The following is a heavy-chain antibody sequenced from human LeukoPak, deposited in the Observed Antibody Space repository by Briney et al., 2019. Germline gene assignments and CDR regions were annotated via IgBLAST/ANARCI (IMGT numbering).Heavy chain of an antibody. D-gene: IGHD4-17*01. V-gene: IGHV3-21*05. CDR3: TRDRNDYGDPDAFDI. J-gene: IGHJ3*02. Sequence: GGSLRLSCAASGFTFSDFAMNWVRQAPGKGLEWVSYITRVSTYTYYSESVQGRFTISRDNHKDLLYLQLNSLRGDDSVIYYCTRDRNDYGDPDAFDIWGQGTVVTVSS. CDR1: GFTFSDFA. CDR2: ITRVSTYT.